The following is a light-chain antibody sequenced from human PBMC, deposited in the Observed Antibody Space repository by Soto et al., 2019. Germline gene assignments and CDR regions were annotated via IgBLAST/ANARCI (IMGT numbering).Light chain of an antibody. Sequence: DIQMTQSPSSLSASVGDRVTITCRASQGISNSLAWYQQKPGKVPELLIYGASTLQSGVPSRFSGSGSGTESTLTISSLQPEDVATYYCQKYNSVPLTFGPGTKVDIK. CDR1: QGISNS. CDR2: GAS. CDR3: QKYNSVPLT. V-gene: IGKV1-27*01. J-gene: IGKJ3*01.